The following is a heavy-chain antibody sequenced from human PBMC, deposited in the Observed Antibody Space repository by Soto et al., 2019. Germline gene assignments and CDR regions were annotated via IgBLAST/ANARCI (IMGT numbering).Heavy chain of an antibody. Sequence: QVQLQESGPGLVKPSETLSLTCTVSGGSISSYYWSWIRQPPGKGLEWIGYIYYSGSTNYNPSLTSRVTISVDTSKNQFSLKLSSVTAADTAVYYCARDLGYYDSTDAFDIWGQGTMVTVSS. CDR3: ARDLGYYDSTDAFDI. D-gene: IGHD3-22*01. CDR1: GGSISSYY. CDR2: IYYSGST. V-gene: IGHV4-59*01. J-gene: IGHJ3*02.